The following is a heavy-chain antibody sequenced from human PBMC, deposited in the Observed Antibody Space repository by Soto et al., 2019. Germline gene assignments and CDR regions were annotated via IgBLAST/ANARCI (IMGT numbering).Heavy chain of an antibody. CDR1: GFSLSTSGVG. CDR2: IYWNDDK. V-gene: IGHV2-5*01. J-gene: IGHJ4*02. D-gene: IGHD3-9*01. Sequence: QITLKESGPTLVKPTQTLTLTCTFSGFSLSTSGVGVGWIRQPPGKALEWLALIYWNDDKRYSPSLKSRLTITKDTSKNQVVLTMTNMDPVDTATYYCAHRRAPHVLRYFDWLGDYFDYWGQGTLVTVSS. CDR3: AHRRAPHVLRYFDWLGDYFDY.